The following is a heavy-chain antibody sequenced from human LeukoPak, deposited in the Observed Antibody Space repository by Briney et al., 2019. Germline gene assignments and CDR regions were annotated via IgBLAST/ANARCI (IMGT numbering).Heavy chain of an antibody. CDR3: ARALYCSSTSCKNWFDP. D-gene: IGHD2-2*01. J-gene: IGHJ5*02. CDR1: GGSFSGYY. Sequence: PSETLSLTCAAYGGSFSGYYWSWIRQPPGKGLEWIGEINHSGSTNYNPSLKSRVTISVDTSKNQFSLKLSSVTAADTAVYYCARALYCSSTSCKNWFDPWGQGTLVTVSS. CDR2: INHSGST. V-gene: IGHV4-34*01.